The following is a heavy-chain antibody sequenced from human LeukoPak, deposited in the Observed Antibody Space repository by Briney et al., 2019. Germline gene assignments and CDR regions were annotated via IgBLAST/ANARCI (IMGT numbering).Heavy chain of an antibody. CDR1: GGSISSYY. Sequence: SETLSLTCTVSGGSISSYYWSWIRQPPGKGLEWIGYIYYSGSTNYDPSLKSRVTISVDTSKNQFSLKLSSVTAADTAVYYCACLTTADAFDIWGQGTMVTVSS. D-gene: IGHD3-22*01. CDR3: ACLTTADAFDI. V-gene: IGHV4-59*01. CDR2: IYYSGST. J-gene: IGHJ3*02.